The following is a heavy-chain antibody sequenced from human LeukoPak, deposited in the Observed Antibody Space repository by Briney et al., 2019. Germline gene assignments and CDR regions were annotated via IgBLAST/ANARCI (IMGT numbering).Heavy chain of an antibody. CDR2: IYYSGST. D-gene: IGHD3-10*01. V-gene: IGHV4-39*01. J-gene: IGHJ4*02. Sequence: GSLRLSCAASGFTFSTYTMNWVRQPPGKGLEWIGSIYYSGSTYYNPSLKSRVTISVDTSKNQFSLKLSSVTAADTAVYYCASTPPWFGELYFDYWGQGTLVTVSS. CDR1: GFTFSTYT. CDR3: ASTPPWFGELYFDY.